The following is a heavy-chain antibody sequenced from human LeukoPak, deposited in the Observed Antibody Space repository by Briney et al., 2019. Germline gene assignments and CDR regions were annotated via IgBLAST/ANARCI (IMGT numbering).Heavy chain of an antibody. CDR1: GGSFSGYY. CDR2: IYYSGST. CDR3: ARVMVRGRGFFDY. V-gene: IGHV4-59*01. J-gene: IGHJ4*02. Sequence: SETLSLTCAVYGGSFSGYYWSWIRQPPGKGLEWIGYIYYSGSTNYNPSLKSRVTISVDTSKNQFSLKLSPVTAADTAVYYCARVMVRGRGFFDYWGQGTLVTVSS. D-gene: IGHD3-10*01.